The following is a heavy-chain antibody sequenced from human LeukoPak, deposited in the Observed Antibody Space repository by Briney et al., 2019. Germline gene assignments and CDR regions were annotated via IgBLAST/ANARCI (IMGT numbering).Heavy chain of an antibody. Sequence: ASVKVSCKASGYTFTSYGINWVRQAPGQGLEWMGWVSTYNDNTNYAQKLQGRVTMTTDTSTSTAYMELRSLRSDDTAVFYCARGYSSTWLPRWDYFDYWGQGTLVTVSS. CDR3: ARGYSSTWLPRWDYFDY. V-gene: IGHV1-18*01. CDR1: GYTFTSYG. D-gene: IGHD6-13*01. J-gene: IGHJ4*02. CDR2: VSTYNDNT.